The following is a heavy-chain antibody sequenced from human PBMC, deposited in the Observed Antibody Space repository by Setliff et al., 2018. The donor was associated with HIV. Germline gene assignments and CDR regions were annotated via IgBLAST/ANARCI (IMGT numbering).Heavy chain of an antibody. V-gene: IGHV1-3*01. D-gene: IGHD3-10*01. CDR1: GYNFISYA. CDR2: ITGGSGNT. CDR3: ARKGSGSSFDFEY. Sequence: ASVKVSCKASGYNFISYAIHWVRQAPGQSLEWMGWITGGSGNTKYSEKFQGRVTLTRDTSASTAYMELSSLRSEDTAVYYCARKGSGSSFDFEYWGQGTLVTVSS. J-gene: IGHJ4*02.